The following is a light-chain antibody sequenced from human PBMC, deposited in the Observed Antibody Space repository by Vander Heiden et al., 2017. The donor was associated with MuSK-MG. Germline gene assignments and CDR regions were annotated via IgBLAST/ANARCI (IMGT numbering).Light chain of an antibody. J-gene: IGLJ2*01. CDR2: RNN. Sequence: QSVLTQPPSASGTPGQRVTISCSGSSSNIGSNYVYWYQQLPGTAPKLLIYRNNQRLSGVPDRFSGSKSGTSASLATSGLRSEDEADYYCAAWDDSRSGVVFGGGTKLTVL. V-gene: IGLV1-47*01. CDR3: AAWDDSRSGVV. CDR1: SSNIGSNY.